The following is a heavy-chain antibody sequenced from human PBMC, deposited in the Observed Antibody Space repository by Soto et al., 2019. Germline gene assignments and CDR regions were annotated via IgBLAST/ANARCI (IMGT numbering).Heavy chain of an antibody. D-gene: IGHD3-10*01. Sequence: QVQLVESGGGVVQPGRSLRLSCAASGFTFSSYGMHWVRQAPGKGLEWVAVISYDGSNKNYADSVKGRFTISRDNSKNTLYLQMNSLRAEDTAVYYCAKDYYAKDPYFGSGCYGPRGGMDVWGQGTTVTVSS. CDR2: ISYDGSNK. V-gene: IGHV3-30*18. CDR3: AKDYYAKDPYFGSGCYGPRGGMDV. CDR1: GFTFSSYG. J-gene: IGHJ6*02.